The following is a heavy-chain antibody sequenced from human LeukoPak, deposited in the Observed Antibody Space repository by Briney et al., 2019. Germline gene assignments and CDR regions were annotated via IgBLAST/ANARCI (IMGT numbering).Heavy chain of an antibody. Sequence: GGSLRLSCAASGFTFSSYGMHWVRQAPGKGLEWVVVISHDGSNNNYADSVKGRFTISRDNSKNTLYLQMNSLRPEDTAVYYCAKVRVGTAHFDYWGQGTLVTVSS. V-gene: IGHV3-30*18. CDR2: ISHDGSNN. D-gene: IGHD2-15*01. CDR3: AKVRVGTAHFDY. CDR1: GFTFSSYG. J-gene: IGHJ4*02.